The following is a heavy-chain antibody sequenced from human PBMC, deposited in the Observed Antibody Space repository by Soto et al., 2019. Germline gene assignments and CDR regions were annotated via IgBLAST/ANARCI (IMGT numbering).Heavy chain of an antibody. CDR3: XRLPPAAGAYYYYGMDV. Sequence: GESMKISCKGSGYSFTIYWIGWVRQMPGKGLEWMGIIYPGDSDTRYSPSFQGQVTISADKSISTAYLQWSSLKASDTAMYYCXRLPPAAGAYYYYGMDVWGQGTTVTVSS. CDR1: GYSFTIYW. V-gene: IGHV5-51*01. J-gene: IGHJ6*02. D-gene: IGHD2-2*01. CDR2: IYPGDSDT.